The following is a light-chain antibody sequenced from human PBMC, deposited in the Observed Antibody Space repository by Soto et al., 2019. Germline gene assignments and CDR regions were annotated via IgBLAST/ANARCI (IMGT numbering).Light chain of an antibody. J-gene: IGLJ2*01. Sequence: QSVLTQPPSVSGAPGQRVTISCTGSSSNIGAGYDVQWYQQLPGAAPRLLIFGNNNRPSGVPDRFSGSRSGTSASLAISGLQAEDEADYYCQSYDISLSGSVVFGGGTKLTVL. V-gene: IGLV1-40*01. CDR3: QSYDISLSGSVV. CDR2: GNN. CDR1: SSNIGAGYD.